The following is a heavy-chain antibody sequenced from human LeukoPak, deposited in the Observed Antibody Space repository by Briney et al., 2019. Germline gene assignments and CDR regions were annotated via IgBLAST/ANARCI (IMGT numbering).Heavy chain of an antibody. V-gene: IGHV4-59*01. J-gene: IGHJ1*01. CDR1: GGSISSYY. Sequence: SETLSLTCTVSGGSISSYYWSWIRQPPGKGLEWIGYIYYSGSTNYNPSLKSRVTISVDTSKNQFSLKLSSVTAADTAVYYCARSMYSSSWYDFQHWGQGTLVTVSS. D-gene: IGHD6-13*01. CDR3: ARSMYSSSWYDFQH. CDR2: IYYSGST.